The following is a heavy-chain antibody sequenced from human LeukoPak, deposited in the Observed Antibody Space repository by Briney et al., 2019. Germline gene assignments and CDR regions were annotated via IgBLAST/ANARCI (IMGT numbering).Heavy chain of an antibody. CDR2: INHSGST. Sequence: PSETLSLTCAVYGGSFSGYYWSWIRQPPGKGLEWIGEINHSGSTNYNPSLTSRGTISVDTSKNQFSLKLSSVTAADTAVYYCARCGPDIVVVPAAIPEGWFDPWGQGTLVTVSS. D-gene: IGHD2-2*02. V-gene: IGHV4-34*01. CDR1: GGSFSGYY. J-gene: IGHJ5*02. CDR3: ARCGPDIVVVPAAIPEGWFDP.